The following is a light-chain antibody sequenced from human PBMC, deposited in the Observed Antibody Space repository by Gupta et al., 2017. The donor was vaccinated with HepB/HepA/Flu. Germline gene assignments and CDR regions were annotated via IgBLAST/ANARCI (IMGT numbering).Light chain of an antibody. V-gene: IGLV2-14*01. CDR2: GVR. Sequence: QSALTQPASVSGSPGQSLTIPCTGTSTDIGAYNYVSWYQQHSGKVPTLLIYGVRNRPSGISDRFSGSASGNTASLTISGLQAEDEASYYCSAYTSTSTVVFGGGTKLTVL. J-gene: IGLJ2*01. CDR1: STDIGAYNY. CDR3: SAYTSTSTVV.